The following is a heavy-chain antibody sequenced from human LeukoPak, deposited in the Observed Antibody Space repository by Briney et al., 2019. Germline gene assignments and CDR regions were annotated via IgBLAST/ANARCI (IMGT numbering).Heavy chain of an antibody. Sequence: SETLSLTCAVYSGSFSGYYWSWIRQPPGKGLEWLGEINHSGSTNYNPSLKSRVTISVDTSKNQFSQKLTSVTAADTALYYCARVVSGLVVPPTRGDYFDSWGQGTVVTVSS. CDR1: SGSFSGYY. J-gene: IGHJ4*02. CDR3: ARVVSGLVVPPTRGDYFDS. CDR2: INHSGST. D-gene: IGHD2-2*01. V-gene: IGHV4-34*01.